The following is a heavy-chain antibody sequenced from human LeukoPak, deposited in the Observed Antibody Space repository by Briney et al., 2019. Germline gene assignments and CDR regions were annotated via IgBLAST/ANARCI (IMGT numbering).Heavy chain of an antibody. CDR3: ASGNSSSWYLGYFDY. CDR1: GFTFSNAW. J-gene: IGHJ4*02. Sequence: AGGSLRLSCAASGFTFSNAWMSWVRQAPGKGLEWVGRIKSKTDGGTTDYAAPVKGRFTISRDDSKNTLYLQMNSLRAEDTAVYYCASGNSSSWYLGYFDYWGQGTLVTVSS. CDR2: IKSKTDGGTT. V-gene: IGHV3-15*01. D-gene: IGHD6-13*01.